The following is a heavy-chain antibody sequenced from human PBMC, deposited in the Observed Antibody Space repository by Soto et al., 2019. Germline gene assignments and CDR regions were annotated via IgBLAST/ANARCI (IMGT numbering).Heavy chain of an antibody. CDR1: GGSISSNKW. Sequence: PSETLSLTCALYGGSISSNKWWSWVRQPPGKGLKWIGEIYHSGSTNYNPSLKSRVTISLDKSKNQFSLMLTSVTAADSAVYDCATDAHTVVVPSSLDAMDVWRRVNTVAASS. V-gene: IGHV4-4*02. D-gene: IGHD2-2*01. CDR3: ATDAHTVVVPSSLDAMDV. J-gene: IGHJ6*02. CDR2: IYHSGST.